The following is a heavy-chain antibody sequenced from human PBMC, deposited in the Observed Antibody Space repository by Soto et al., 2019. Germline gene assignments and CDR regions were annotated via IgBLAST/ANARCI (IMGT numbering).Heavy chain of an antibody. CDR2: MNPNSGNT. V-gene: IGHV1-8*01. J-gene: IGHJ6*03. D-gene: IGHD3-16*01. CDR3: GRENYNYIWGGPWGESTDYMDV. CDR1: GYTFTSYD. Sequence: ASVKVSCKASGYTFTSYDIKWVRQAPGQGLEWMGWMNPNSGNTGYAQKFQGRVTMTRNTSISTAYMELSSLRSEDTAVYYCGRENYNYIWGGPWGESTDYMDVWGKGTMVTVSS.